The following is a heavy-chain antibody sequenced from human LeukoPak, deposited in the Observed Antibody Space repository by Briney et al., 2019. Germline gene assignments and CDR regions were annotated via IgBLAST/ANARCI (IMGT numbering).Heavy chain of an antibody. D-gene: IGHD6-19*01. CDR1: GYTFTSYD. J-gene: IGHJ4*02. V-gene: IGHV1-46*01. CDR3: ARGRRPTSGWSGRVF. Sequence: ASVKVSCKASGYTFTSYDINWVRQATGQGLEWMGIINPSGGSTTYAQKFQGRVIMTGDTSTSTVYMELRSLRSEDTAVYYCARGRRPTSGWSGRVFWGQGTLVTVSS. CDR2: INPSGGST.